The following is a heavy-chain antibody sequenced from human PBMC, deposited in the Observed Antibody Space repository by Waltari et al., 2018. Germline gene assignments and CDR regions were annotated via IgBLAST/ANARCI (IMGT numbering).Heavy chain of an antibody. Sequence: QVQLQESGPGLVKPSQTLSLTCTVSGGSISSGGYYWSWIRQHPGKGLEWIGYIYYSGSTYYNPSLKSRVTISVDTSKNQFSLKLSSVTAADTAVYYCARVTPYDSSGYLVDYWGQGTLVTVSS. CDR1: GGSISSGGYY. D-gene: IGHD3-22*01. V-gene: IGHV4-31*03. J-gene: IGHJ4*02. CDR3: ARVTPYDSSGYLVDY. CDR2: IYYSGST.